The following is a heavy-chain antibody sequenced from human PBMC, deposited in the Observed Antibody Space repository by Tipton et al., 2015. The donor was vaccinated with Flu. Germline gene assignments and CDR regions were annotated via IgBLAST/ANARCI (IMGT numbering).Heavy chain of an antibody. V-gene: IGHV4-38-2*02. D-gene: IGHD3-9*01. CDR3: ARDDYDILTGNEFDC. Sequence: TLSLTCTVSGDSMRSDYFWGWIRQPPGKGLEWIGSVHRSGNTYYKPSLKSRVSISVDTSMNQFSLNLLSVTAADTAVYYCARDDYDILTGNEFDCWGQGTLVTVSS. CDR2: VHRSGNT. CDR1: GDSMRSDYF. J-gene: IGHJ4*02.